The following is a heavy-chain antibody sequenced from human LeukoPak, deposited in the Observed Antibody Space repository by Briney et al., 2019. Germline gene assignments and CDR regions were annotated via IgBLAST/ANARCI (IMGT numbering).Heavy chain of an antibody. D-gene: IGHD3-10*01. CDR2: INPSGASA. J-gene: IGHJ5*02. V-gene: IGHV1-46*01. Sequence: ASVKVSCKASGYTFTSYSIHWVRQVPGQGLEWMGIINPSGASASYAQKFQGRVTMTRDMSTGTVYLELSSLRFDDTAVYYCARGHGSGRTNWFDPWGQGTLVTVSS. CDR3: ARGHGSGRTNWFDP. CDR1: GYTFTSYS.